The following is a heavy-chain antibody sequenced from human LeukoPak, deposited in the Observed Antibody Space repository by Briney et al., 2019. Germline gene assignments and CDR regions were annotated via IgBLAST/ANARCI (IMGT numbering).Heavy chain of an antibody. J-gene: IGHJ5*01. CDR1: GGSISTTN. CDR3: AKPISGGLAVTADWFAP. CDR2: INANSGTR. V-gene: IGHV3-23*01. Sequence: PSGTLSLTCGVYGGSISTTNWWGWVRPPPEEGLEWVSTINANSGTRSYAASVRGRFTISRDNSKNTLYLQLNTLRADDTAVYYCAKPISGGLAVTADWFAPWGQGTLVVVSS. D-gene: IGHD6-19*01.